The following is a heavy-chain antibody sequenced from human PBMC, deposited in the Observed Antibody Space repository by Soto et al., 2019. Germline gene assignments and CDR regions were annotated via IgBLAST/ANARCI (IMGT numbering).Heavy chain of an antibody. Sequence: GGSLRLSCAASGFTFSSYAMSWVRQAPGNGLEWVSAISCSGGSTYYSDSVKGRFTISRDNSKNTLYLQMNSLRAEDTAVYYCAKAPLPVDAAGGVYWGQGTLVTVS. D-gene: IGHD6-19*01. CDR1: GFTFSSYA. CDR2: ISCSGGST. CDR3: AKAPLPVDAAGGVY. J-gene: IGHJ4*02. V-gene: IGHV3-23*01.